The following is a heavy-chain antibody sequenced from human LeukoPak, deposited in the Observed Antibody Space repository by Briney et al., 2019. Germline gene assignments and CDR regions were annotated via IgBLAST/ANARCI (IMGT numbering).Heavy chain of an antibody. V-gene: IGHV3-21*01. D-gene: IGHD2-21*02. CDR2: ISESSTYI. J-gene: IGHJ4*02. CDR1: GFTFSSYC. Sequence: GGSLRLSCAASGFTFSSYCMNWVRQAPGKGLEWVSSISESSTYIYYADSVKGRFTISRDNAKNSLYLQMNSLRAEDTAVYYCARTRSCGGGFYPRDFHFWGQGTPVTVSS. CDR3: ARTRSCGGGFYPRDFHF.